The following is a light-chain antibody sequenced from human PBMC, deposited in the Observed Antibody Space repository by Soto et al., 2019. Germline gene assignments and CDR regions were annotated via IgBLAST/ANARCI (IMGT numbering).Light chain of an antibody. J-gene: IGLJ2*01. CDR3: LLYYGGAQV. V-gene: IGLV7-43*01. CDR1: TGAVTSGYY. Sequence: QAVVTQEPSLTVSPGGIVTLTCASSTGAVTSGYYPNWFQQKPGQAPRALIYSISNKHSWTPARFSGSLLGGKAALTLSGVQPEDEAEYYCLLYYGGAQVFGGGTKLTVL. CDR2: SIS.